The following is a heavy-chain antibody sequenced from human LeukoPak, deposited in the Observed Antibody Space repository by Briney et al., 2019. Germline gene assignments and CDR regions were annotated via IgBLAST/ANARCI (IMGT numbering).Heavy chain of an antibody. CDR2: ISGDGGST. CDR3: AAELSSTGDLDY. Sequence: PGGSLRLSCAASGFTFDDYAMHWVRQAPGKGLEWVSLISGDGGSTYYADSVKGRFTISRDNSKNTLYLQMNSLRAEDTAVYYCAAELSSTGDLDYWGQGILVTVSS. D-gene: IGHD7-27*01. J-gene: IGHJ4*02. CDR1: GFTFDDYA. V-gene: IGHV3-43*02.